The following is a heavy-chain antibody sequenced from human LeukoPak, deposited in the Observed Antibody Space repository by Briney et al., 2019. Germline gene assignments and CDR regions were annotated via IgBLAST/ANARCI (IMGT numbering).Heavy chain of an antibody. CDR3: ARKYCSSTSCPMRRHNWFDP. V-gene: IGHV4-30-2*01. CDR2: IYHSGST. CDR1: GGSISSGGYD. Sequence: SQTLSLTCTVSGGSISSGGYDWSWIRQPPGKGLEWIGYIYHSGSTYYNPSLKSRVTISVDRSKNQFSLKLSSVTAADTAVYYCARKYCSSTSCPMRRHNWFDPWGQGTLVTVSS. J-gene: IGHJ5*02. D-gene: IGHD2-2*01.